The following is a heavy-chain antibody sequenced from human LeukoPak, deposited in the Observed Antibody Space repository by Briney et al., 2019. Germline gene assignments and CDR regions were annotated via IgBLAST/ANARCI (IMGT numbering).Heavy chain of an antibody. CDR3: AKNGGPHGMDV. D-gene: IGHD3-16*01. V-gene: IGHV3-7*02. Sequence: GGSLRLSCADSGFTFSRSWMTWVRQAPGKGLEWVANIKEDGSAQNYVDSVKGRFSISRDNAKNSLHLQMNSLRVEDTAVYYCAKNGGPHGMDVWGLGTTVTVSS. CDR2: IKEDGSAQ. CDR1: GFTFSRSW. J-gene: IGHJ6*02.